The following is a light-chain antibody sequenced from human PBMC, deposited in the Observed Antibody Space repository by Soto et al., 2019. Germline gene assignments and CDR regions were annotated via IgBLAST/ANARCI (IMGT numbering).Light chain of an antibody. CDR2: EVS. Sequence: QSALTPAPSASGSPGQSVTISCTGTSSDVGGYNYVSWYQQHPGKAPKLMIYEVSKRPSGVPDRFSGSRSGNTASLTVSGLQAEDEADYYCSSYAGYNNYVFGAGTKLTVL. V-gene: IGLV2-8*01. CDR3: SSYAGYNNYV. CDR1: SSDVGGYNY. J-gene: IGLJ1*01.